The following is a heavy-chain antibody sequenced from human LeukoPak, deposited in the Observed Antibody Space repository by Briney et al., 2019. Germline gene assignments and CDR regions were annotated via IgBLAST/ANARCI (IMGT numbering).Heavy chain of an antibody. J-gene: IGHJ6*02. CDR1: GFTFSSYG. D-gene: IGHD6-19*01. CDR3: AKDQGIAVAENYYGMDV. V-gene: IGHV3-30*02. Sequence: GGSLRLSCAAAGFTFSSYGMHWVRQAPGKGLEWVAFIRYDGSNKYYADSVKGRFTISRDNSKNTLYLQMISLRAEDTAVYYCAKDQGIAVAENYYGMDVWGQGTTVTVSS. CDR2: IRYDGSNK.